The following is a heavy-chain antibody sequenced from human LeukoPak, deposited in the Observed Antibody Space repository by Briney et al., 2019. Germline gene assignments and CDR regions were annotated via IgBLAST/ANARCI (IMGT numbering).Heavy chain of an antibody. D-gene: IGHD4/OR15-4a*01. CDR2: INPSGGST. CDR1: GYTFTSYY. J-gene: IGHJ3*02. V-gene: IGHV1-46*01. CDR3: ARVGAIDAFDI. Sequence: ASVKVSCKASGYTFTSYYMHWVRQAPGQGLEWMGIINPSGGSTSYAQKFQGRVTMTRNTSTSTVYMELSSLRSEDTAVYYCARVGAIDAFDIWGQGTMVTVSS.